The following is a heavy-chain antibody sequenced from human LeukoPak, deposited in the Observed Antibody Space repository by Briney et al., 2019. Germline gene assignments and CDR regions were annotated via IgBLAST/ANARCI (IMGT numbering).Heavy chain of an antibody. CDR2: IIPIFGTA. V-gene: IGHV1-69*13. J-gene: IGHJ4*02. CDR3: ARGRHPYYDFWSGPFDY. CDR1: GGTFSSYA. D-gene: IGHD3-3*01. Sequence: PSVKLSCKASGGTFSSYAISWVRQAPGQGLKWMGGIIPIFGTANYAQKFQGRVTITADESTSTAYMELSSLRSEDTAVYYCARGRHPYYDFWSGPFDYWGQGTLVTVSS.